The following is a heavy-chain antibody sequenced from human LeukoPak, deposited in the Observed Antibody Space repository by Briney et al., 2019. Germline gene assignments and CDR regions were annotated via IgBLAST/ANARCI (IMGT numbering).Heavy chain of an antibody. CDR3: ARGYHSVAGTHFYYYYYYMDV. CDR2: INHSGST. V-gene: IGHV4-34*01. J-gene: IGHJ6*03. CDR1: GGSFSGYY. Sequence: SETLSLTCAAYGGSFSGYYWSWIRQPPGKGLEWIGEINHSGSTNYNPSLKSRVTISVDTSKNQFSLKLSSVTAADTAVYYCARGYHSVAGTHFYYYYYYMDVWGKGTTVTVSS. D-gene: IGHD6-19*01.